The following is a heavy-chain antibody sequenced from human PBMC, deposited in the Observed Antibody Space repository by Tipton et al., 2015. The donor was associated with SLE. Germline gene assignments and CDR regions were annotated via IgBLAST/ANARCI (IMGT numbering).Heavy chain of an antibody. CDR3: ARGAGDDYYYYYMDV. CDR1: GGSISSGSYY. J-gene: IGHJ6*03. CDR2: IYTSGST. V-gene: IGHV4-61*02. D-gene: IGHD7-27*01. Sequence: TLSLTCTVSGGSISSGSYYWSWIRQPAGKGLEWIGRIYTSGSTNYNPSLKSRVTISVDTSKNHFSLKMSSVTAADTAVYYCARGAGDDYYYYYMDVWGKGTTVTVSS.